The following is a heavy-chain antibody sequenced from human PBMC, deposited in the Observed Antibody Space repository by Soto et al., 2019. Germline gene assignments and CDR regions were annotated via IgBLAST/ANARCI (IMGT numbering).Heavy chain of an antibody. Sequence: PGGSLRLSCAASGFTFSSYSMNWVRQAPGKGLEWVSSISSSSSYIYYADSVKGRFTISRDNAKNSLYLQMNSLRAEDTAVYYCARGLPIPTPLFDYWGQGTLVTVSS. CDR2: ISSSSSYI. CDR1: GFTFSSYS. D-gene: IGHD2-21*01. J-gene: IGHJ4*02. CDR3: ARGLPIPTPLFDY. V-gene: IGHV3-21*01.